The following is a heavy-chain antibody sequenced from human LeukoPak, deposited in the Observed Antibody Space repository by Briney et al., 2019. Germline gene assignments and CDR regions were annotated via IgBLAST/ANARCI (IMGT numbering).Heavy chain of an antibody. V-gene: IGHV1-18*01. Sequence: ASVKVSCMASGYSFITHGITWVRQAPGQGVQRVGWICTYTGNACYAQRLQDRGTLSKDTETTTGYLEVRNLRSDDTAVYYCARDLAFLGGVFTSYTDVWGKGTPVIVSS. D-gene: IGHD3-3*02. J-gene: IGHJ6*04. CDR1: GYSFITHG. CDR2: ICTYTGNA. CDR3: ARDLAFLGGVFTSYTDV.